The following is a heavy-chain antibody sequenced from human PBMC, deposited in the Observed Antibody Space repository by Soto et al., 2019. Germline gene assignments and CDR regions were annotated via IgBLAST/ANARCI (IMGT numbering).Heavy chain of an antibody. D-gene: IGHD3-3*01. CDR3: ARGYYDFWSGYSLDDAFDI. CDR2: IYSGGST. CDR1: GFTVSSNY. V-gene: IGHV3-66*01. J-gene: IGHJ3*02. Sequence: GGSLRLSCAASGFTVSSNYMSWVRQAPGKGLEWVSVIYSGGSTYYADSVKGRFTISRDNSKNTLYLQMNSLRAEDTAVYYCARGYYDFWSGYSLDDAFDIWGQGTMVTVSS.